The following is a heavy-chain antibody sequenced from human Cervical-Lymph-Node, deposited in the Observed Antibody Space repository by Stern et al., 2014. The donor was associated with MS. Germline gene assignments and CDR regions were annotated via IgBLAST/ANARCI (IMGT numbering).Heavy chain of an antibody. CDR3: ARGGRVDGYNYYGMDV. CDR1: GFTFSTYW. D-gene: IGHD5-24*01. V-gene: IGHV3-74*02. CDR2: INSDGSGT. Sequence: EVQLVESGGGLVQPGGSLRLSCAASGFTFSTYWIHWVRQLPGEGLVWVSRINSDGSGTSYADSVKGRFTISRDNAKNTLSLQMNSLRAEDTAVYYCARGGRVDGYNYYGMDVWGQGTTVTVSS. J-gene: IGHJ6*02.